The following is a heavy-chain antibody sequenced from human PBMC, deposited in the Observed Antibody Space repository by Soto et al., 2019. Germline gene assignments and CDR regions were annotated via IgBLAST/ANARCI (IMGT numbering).Heavy chain of an antibody. D-gene: IGHD2-15*01. CDR1: GFTFSSYT. CDR3: AKSPSVVLVPSTLGGNNWFDP. V-gene: IGHV3-23*01. CDR2: ISTSGAST. J-gene: IGHJ5*02. Sequence: GGSLRLSCAASGFTFSSYTMSWVRQAPGKGLEWVSAISTSGASTYYADSVKGRFTISRDNSKNTLYLQMNSLRAEDTAVYFCAKSPSVVLVPSTLGGNNWFDPWGQGTLVTVSS.